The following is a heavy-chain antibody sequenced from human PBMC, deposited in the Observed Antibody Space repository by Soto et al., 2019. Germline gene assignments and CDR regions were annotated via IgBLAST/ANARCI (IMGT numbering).Heavy chain of an antibody. Sequence: GGSLRLSCAASGFTFSSYGMHWVRQAPGKGLEWVAVISYDGSNKYYADSVKGRFTISRDNSKDTLYLQMNSLRAEDTAVYYCAKPYCSSTSCYNVAGYYFDYWGQGTLVTVSS. D-gene: IGHD2-2*02. CDR2: ISYDGSNK. CDR3: AKPYCSSTSCYNVAGYYFDY. V-gene: IGHV3-30*18. CDR1: GFTFSSYG. J-gene: IGHJ4*02.